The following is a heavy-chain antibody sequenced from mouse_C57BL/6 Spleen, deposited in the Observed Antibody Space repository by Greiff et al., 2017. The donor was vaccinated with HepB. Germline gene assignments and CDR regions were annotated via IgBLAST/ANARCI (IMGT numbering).Heavy chain of an antibody. CDR2: IDPSDSYT. V-gene: IGHV1-69*01. D-gene: IGHD1-1*01. CDR1: GYTFTSYW. CDR3: ARPPTVVASDWYFDV. Sequence: VKLQQPGAELVMPGASVKLSCKASGYTFTSYWMHWVKQRPGQGLEWIGEIDPSDSYTNYNQKFKGKSTLTVDKSSSTAYMQLSSLTSEDSAVYYCARPPTVVASDWYFDVWGTGTTVTVSS. J-gene: IGHJ1*03.